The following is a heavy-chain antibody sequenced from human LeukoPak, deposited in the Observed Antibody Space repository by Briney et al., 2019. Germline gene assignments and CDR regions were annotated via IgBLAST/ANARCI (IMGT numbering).Heavy chain of an antibody. V-gene: IGHV4-31*03. J-gene: IGHJ4*02. CDR1: GGSISSGGYY. CDR2: IYYSGST. CDR3: ARSPAAYYYDSSGLDY. Sequence: KSSQTLSLTCTGSGGSISSGGYYWSWIRQHPGKGLEWIGYIYYSGSTYYNPSLKSRVTISVDTSKNQFSLKLSSVTAADTAVYYCARSPAAYYYDSSGLDYWGQGTLVTVSS. D-gene: IGHD3-22*01.